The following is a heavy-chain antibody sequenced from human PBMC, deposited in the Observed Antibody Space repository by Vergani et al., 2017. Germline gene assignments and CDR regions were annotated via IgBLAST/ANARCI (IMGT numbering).Heavy chain of an antibody. CDR2: ISGSGGST. Sequence: EVQLLESGGGLVQPGGSLRLSCAASGFTFSSYAMSWVRQAPGKGLEWVSAISGSGGSTYYADSVKGRFTISRDNSKNTLYLQMNSLRAEDTAVYYCAKDGGGYYDSSGYYDYLGQGTLVTVSS. V-gene: IGHV3-23*01. CDR1: GFTFSSYA. CDR3: AKDGGGYYDSSGYYDY. J-gene: IGHJ4*02. D-gene: IGHD3-22*01.